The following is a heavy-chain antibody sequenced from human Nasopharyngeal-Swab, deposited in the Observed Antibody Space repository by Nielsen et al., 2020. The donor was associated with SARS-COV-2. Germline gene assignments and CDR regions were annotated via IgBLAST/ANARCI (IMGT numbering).Heavy chain of an antibody. Sequence: WVRQAPGHGLEWMGIINPSGGSTSYAQKLQGRVTMTRDTSTSTVYMELSSLRSEDTAVYYCARDKSMIVVVITTHPYGMDVWGQGTTVTVSS. CDR3: ARDKSMIVVVITTHPYGMDV. J-gene: IGHJ6*02. V-gene: IGHV1-46*01. CDR2: INPSGGST. D-gene: IGHD3-22*01.